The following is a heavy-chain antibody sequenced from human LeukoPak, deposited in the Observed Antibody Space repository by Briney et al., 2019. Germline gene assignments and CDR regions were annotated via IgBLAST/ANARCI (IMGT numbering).Heavy chain of an antibody. CDR1: GFTFGDNA. D-gene: IGHD5-24*01. V-gene: IGHV3-49*04. CDR2: IRSKAYGGTT. CDR3: TRGSGDGYNDN. J-gene: IGHJ4*02. Sequence: PGGSLRLSCTASGFTFGDNAMSWVRQAPGKGLEWVGFIRSKAYGGTTEYAASVKGRFTISRDDSKSIAYLQMNSLKTEDTAVYYCTRGSGDGYNDNWGQGTLVTVSS.